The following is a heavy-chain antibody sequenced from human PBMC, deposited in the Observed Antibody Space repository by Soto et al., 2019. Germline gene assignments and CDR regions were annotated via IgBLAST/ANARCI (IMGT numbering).Heavy chain of an antibody. Sequence: EVQLVGSGGGLVQPGRSLRLSCAASGFTFDDYAMHWVRQAPGKGLEWVSGINWNSGSIGYADAVKGRFTISRDNAKNSLYLQMNSLRAEDTALYYCAKDTGYSSSSFDYWGQGTLVTVSS. CDR1: GFTFDDYA. V-gene: IGHV3-9*01. CDR2: INWNSGSI. D-gene: IGHD6-13*01. CDR3: AKDTGYSSSSFDY. J-gene: IGHJ4*02.